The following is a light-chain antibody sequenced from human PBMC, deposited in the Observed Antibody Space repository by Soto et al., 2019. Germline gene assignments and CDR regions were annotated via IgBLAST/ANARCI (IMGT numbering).Light chain of an antibody. CDR1: SSNIGSEY. CDR3: ATWDGSLSGPV. J-gene: IGLJ3*02. CDR2: KND. V-gene: IGLV1-47*01. Sequence: QSVLTQAPSASGTPGQRVTISCSGSSSNIGSEYVYWYQQLPGTAPKLLIYKNDQRPSGVPDRFSGSKSGTSASLAISGLRSEDEADYYCATWDGSLSGPVFGGGTKLTVL.